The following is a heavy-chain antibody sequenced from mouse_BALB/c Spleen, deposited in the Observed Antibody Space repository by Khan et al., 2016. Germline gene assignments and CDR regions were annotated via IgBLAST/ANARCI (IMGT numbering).Heavy chain of an antibody. D-gene: IGHD3-1*01. CDR3: NTGGLRHDYYAMDY. Sequence: VQLKESGAELVRSGASVKLSCTASAFNFIDYFMHWVKQRPAQGLEWIGWIDPENGDTEYAQKFQGKATMTADTSSNTAYLQLSSLKSEETAVFYCNTGGLRHDYYAMDYWVQGTSVTGSA. V-gene: IGHV14-4*02. J-gene: IGHJ4*01. CDR2: IDPENGDT. CDR1: AFNFIDYF.